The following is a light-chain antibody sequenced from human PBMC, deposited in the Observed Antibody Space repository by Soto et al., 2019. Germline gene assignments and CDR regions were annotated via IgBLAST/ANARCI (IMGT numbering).Light chain of an antibody. Sequence: GDRVTITCRPSRGIGNALAWYQQKPGKVPKVLIYAASTLQSGVPSRFSGSGSGTDFTLTISSLQPEDVAIYYCQKYNGVPLTFGGGTKVEIK. CDR3: QKYNGVPLT. CDR1: RGIGNA. J-gene: IGKJ4*01. V-gene: IGKV1-27*01. CDR2: AAS.